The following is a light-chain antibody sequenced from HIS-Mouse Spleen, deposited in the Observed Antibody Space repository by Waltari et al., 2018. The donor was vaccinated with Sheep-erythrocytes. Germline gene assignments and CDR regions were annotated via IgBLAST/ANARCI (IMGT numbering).Light chain of an antibody. CDR2: DVS. V-gene: IGLV2-11*01. J-gene: IGLJ1*01. CDR1: SSDVGGYNY. CDR3: CSYAGSYNHV. Sequence: QSALTQPRSVSGSPGQSVTISCTGTSSDVGGYNYVSWYQQHPGKAPKRMIYDVSKRPSGVPGRFSGSKSGNTASLTISGLQAEDEADYYCCSYAGSYNHVFATGTKVTVL.